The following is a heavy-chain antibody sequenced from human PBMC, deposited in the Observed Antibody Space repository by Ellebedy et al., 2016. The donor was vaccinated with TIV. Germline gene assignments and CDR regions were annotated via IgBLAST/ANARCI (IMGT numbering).Heavy chain of an antibody. J-gene: IGHJ6*02. D-gene: IGHD2-15*01. CDR2: IKQDGSEK. CDR1: GFTFSSYA. Sequence: GESLKIPXAASGFTFSSYAMSWVRQAPGKGLEWVANIKQDGSEKYYVDSVKGRFTISRDNAKNSLYLQMNSLRAEDTAVYYCARPKDIVGFPYGMDVWGQGTTVTVSS. CDR3: ARPKDIVGFPYGMDV. V-gene: IGHV3-7*01.